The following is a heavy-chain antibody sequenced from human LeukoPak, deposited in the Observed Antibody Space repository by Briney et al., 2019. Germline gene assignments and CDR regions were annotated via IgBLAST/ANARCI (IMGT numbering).Heavy chain of an antibody. CDR1: GFTFSRYS. Sequence: GGSLRLSCAASGFTFSRYSMNWVRQAPGKGLEWVSSISSSSSYIYYADSVQGRFTISRDNAKNSLYLQMNSLRAEDTAVYYCARDSVTAMGMGLFDYWGQGTLVTVSS. CDR3: ARDSVTAMGMGLFDY. V-gene: IGHV3-21*01. D-gene: IGHD5-18*01. CDR2: ISSSSSYI. J-gene: IGHJ4*02.